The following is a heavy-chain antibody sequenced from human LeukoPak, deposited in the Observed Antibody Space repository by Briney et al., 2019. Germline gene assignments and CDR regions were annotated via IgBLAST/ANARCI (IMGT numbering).Heavy chain of an antibody. Sequence: GGSLRLSCAASGFTFSSYWMSWVRQAPGKGLEWVANIKQDGNEKYYVDSVKGRFTISRDNAKNSLYLQMNSLRAEDTAVYYCARDLWLGSWYFDLWGRGTLVTVSS. CDR2: IKQDGNEK. V-gene: IGHV3-7*01. J-gene: IGHJ2*01. CDR1: GFTFSSYW. D-gene: IGHD6-19*01. CDR3: ARDLWLGSWYFDL.